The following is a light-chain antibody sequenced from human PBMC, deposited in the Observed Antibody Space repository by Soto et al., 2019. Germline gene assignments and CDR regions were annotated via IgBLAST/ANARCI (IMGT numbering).Light chain of an antibody. CDR1: SGHSNYA. CDR2: INSDGSH. V-gene: IGLV4-69*01. J-gene: IGLJ2*01. CDR3: QTWGTGIRV. Sequence: QLVLTQSPSASASLGGSVKLTCTLSSGHSNYAIAWHQQQPEKGPRYLMKINSDGSHNKGDGIPDRFSGSRSGAERSLTISSLQSEDEADYYCQTWGTGIRVFGGGTKVTVL.